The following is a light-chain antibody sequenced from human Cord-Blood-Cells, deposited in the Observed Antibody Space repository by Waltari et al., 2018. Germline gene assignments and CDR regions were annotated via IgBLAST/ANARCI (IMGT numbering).Light chain of an antibody. J-gene: IGKJ2*01. CDR1: QSISSY. CDR2: AAS. CDR3: QQSYSTPYT. V-gene: IGKV1-39*01. Sequence: DIQMTQSPSSLSASVGDRVTITCRARQSISSYLNWYQQKPGKAPKLLIYAASSLQSGVPSRFSGSGSGTDFTLTINSLQPEDFATYYCQQSYSTPYTFGQGTKLEIK.